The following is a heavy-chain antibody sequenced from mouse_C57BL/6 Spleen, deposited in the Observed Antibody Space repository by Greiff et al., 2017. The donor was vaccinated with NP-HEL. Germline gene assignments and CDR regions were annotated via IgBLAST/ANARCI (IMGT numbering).Heavy chain of an antibody. Sequence: QVQLQQSGAELVRPGTSVKVSCKASGYAFTNYLIEWAKQRPGQGLEWIGVINPGRGGTNYNEKFKGKATLTADKSSSTAYMQLSSLTSEDSAVYFCARWNWDEGFAYWGQGTLVTVSA. J-gene: IGHJ3*01. CDR1: GYAFTNYL. D-gene: IGHD4-1*01. CDR3: ARWNWDEGFAY. V-gene: IGHV1-54*01. CDR2: INPGRGGT.